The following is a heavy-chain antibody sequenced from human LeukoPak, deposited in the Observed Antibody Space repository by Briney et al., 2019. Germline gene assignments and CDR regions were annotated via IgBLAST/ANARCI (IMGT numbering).Heavy chain of an antibody. D-gene: IGHD3-10*01. Sequence: PSETLSLTCAVYGGSFSGYYWSWIRQPPGKGLEWIGEINHSGSTNYNPSLKSRVTISVDTSKNQFSLKLSSVTAADTAVYYCARGLYYYGSRSYYYWGQGTLVTVSS. J-gene: IGHJ4*02. CDR2: INHSGST. CDR3: ARGLYYYGSRSYYY. V-gene: IGHV4-34*01. CDR1: GGSFSGYY.